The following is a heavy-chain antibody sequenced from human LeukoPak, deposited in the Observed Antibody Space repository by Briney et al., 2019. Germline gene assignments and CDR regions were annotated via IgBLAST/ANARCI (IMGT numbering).Heavy chain of an antibody. CDR3: AKVLVLVSANRYYFDY. Sequence: QAGGSLRLSCAASGLTFSGSAMSWVRQAPGKGLEWVSLISGSGNSTYYADSVKGRFTISRDNSKNTLYLQMNSLRAEDMAVYYCAKVLVLVSANRYYFDYWGQGTLVTVSS. V-gene: IGHV3-23*01. J-gene: IGHJ4*02. CDR2: ISGSGNST. CDR1: GLTFSGSA. D-gene: IGHD3-22*01.